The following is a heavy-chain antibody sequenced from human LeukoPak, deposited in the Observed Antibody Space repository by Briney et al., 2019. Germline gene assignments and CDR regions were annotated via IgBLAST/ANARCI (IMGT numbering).Heavy chain of an antibody. V-gene: IGHV4-39*07. CDR2: IYYSGSP. Sequence: SETLSLTCTVSGGSISSSSYYWGWIRQPPGKGLEWIGSIYYSGSPNYNPSLKSRVTISVDTSKTQFSLKLSSVTAADTAVYYCARERGDAGYNLFDYWGQGTLVTVSS. D-gene: IGHD5-24*01. J-gene: IGHJ4*02. CDR3: ARERGDAGYNLFDY. CDR1: GGSISSSSYY.